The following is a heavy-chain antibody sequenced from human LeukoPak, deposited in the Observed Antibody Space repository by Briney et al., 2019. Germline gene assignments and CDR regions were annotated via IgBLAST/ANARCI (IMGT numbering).Heavy chain of an antibody. CDR1: GGSISGYY. CDR2: INHSGST. V-gene: IGHV4-34*01. CDR3: ARAVAVESRGGANYYYYYGMDV. Sequence: SETLSLTCTVSGGSISGYYWSWIRQPPGKGLEWIGEINHSGSTNYNPSLKSRVTISVDTSKNQFSLKLSSVTAADTAVYYCARAVAVESRGGANYYYYYGMDVWGQGTTVTVSS. D-gene: IGHD6-19*01. J-gene: IGHJ6*02.